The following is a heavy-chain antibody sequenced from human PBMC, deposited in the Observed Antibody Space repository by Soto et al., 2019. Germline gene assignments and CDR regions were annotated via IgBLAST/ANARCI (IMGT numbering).Heavy chain of an antibody. V-gene: IGHV3-23*01. J-gene: IGHJ4*02. Sequence: EVQLLESGGGLVQPGGSLRLSCVASGFTFSSYNMNWVRQAPGKGLEWVSVITGSGDYTNYADSVKGRFTISTDNSKNTLYLQMNTLRAEDTDGYFCARRLTSSFDYWGQGTLVTVSS. D-gene: IGHD5-12*01. CDR3: ARRLTSSFDY. CDR2: ITGSGDYT. CDR1: GFTFSSYN.